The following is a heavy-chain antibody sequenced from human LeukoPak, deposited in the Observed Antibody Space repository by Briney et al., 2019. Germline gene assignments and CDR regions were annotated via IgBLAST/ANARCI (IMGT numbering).Heavy chain of an antibody. CDR1: GYTFTIYY. CDR2: INPSGGRT. J-gene: IGHJ4*02. V-gene: IGHV1-46*01. D-gene: IGHD1-26*01. Sequence: ASVNVSCKASGYTFTIYYMHWVRQAPGQGLEWMGIINPSGGRTSYEQKFQGRVTMTRDTSTSTDYMELSSLRPEDTAVYYCAREEELLVDYWGQGTLVTVSS. CDR3: AREEELLVDY.